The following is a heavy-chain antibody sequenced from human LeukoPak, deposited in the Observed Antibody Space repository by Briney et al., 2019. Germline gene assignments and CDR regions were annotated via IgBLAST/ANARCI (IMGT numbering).Heavy chain of an antibody. CDR3: ARKSYCSSTSCYGSYWYFDL. Sequence: GGSLRLSCAASGFTFSSYDMHWVRQATGKGLEWVSAIGTAGDTYYTGSVKGRFTISRENAKNSLYLQMNSLRAGDTAVYYCARKSYCSSTSCYGSYWYFDLWGRGTLVTVSS. J-gene: IGHJ2*01. V-gene: IGHV3-13*01. CDR2: IGTAGDT. CDR1: GFTFSSYD. D-gene: IGHD2-2*01.